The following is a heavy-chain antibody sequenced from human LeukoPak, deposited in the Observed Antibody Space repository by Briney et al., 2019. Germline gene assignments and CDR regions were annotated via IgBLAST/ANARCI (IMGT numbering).Heavy chain of an antibody. CDR1: GFSVSNNY. Sequence: GGSLRLSCAASGFSVSNNYMSWVRHAPGEGLEWVSVIYSGGSTFYADSVKGRFTISRDNSKNTLYLQMNSLRAEDTAVYYCASDSYSPEYFQHWGQGTLVTVSS. D-gene: IGHD2-15*01. CDR3: ASDSYSPEYFQH. J-gene: IGHJ1*01. CDR2: IYSGGST. V-gene: IGHV3-66*01.